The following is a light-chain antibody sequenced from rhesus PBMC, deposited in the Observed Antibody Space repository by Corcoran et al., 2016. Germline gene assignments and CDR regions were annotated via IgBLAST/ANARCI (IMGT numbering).Light chain of an antibody. CDR3: YQHSSGYS. V-gene: IGKV3-10*01. CDR2: GAS. Sequence: QVILTQSPATLSLSPGERATLSCRASQSVSSYLAWSQQKPGQAPRLLIYGASSRATGIPDRFSGSGYGTDCTLTISSLEPEDVGVYHCYQHSSGYSFGQGTKVEIK. J-gene: IGKJ2*01. CDR1: QSVSSY.